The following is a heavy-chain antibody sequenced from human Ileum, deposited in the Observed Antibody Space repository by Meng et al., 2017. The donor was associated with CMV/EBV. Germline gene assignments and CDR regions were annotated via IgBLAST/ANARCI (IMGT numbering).Heavy chain of an antibody. V-gene: IGHV4-30-4*08. CDR2: IFFSGNT. CDR1: AAFISSSASY. J-gene: IGHJ5*02. D-gene: IGHD6-13*01. Sequence: QAQLHDSRRARVMHPQSPFLICTVAAAFISSSASYQSSIRQPPGKVLEWFGYIFFSGNTYYNPPLNNRVIISIDTPRNQFSLKVDSVTAADTAVYYCATFRIAALGKLFDPWGHGTLVTVSS. CDR3: ATFRIAALGKLFDP.